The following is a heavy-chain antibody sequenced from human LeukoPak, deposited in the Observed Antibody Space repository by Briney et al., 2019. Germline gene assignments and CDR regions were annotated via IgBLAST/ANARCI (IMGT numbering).Heavy chain of an antibody. V-gene: IGHV3-30*04. CDR3: ARVFIVGATRGGFDY. D-gene: IGHD1-26*01. CDR2: ISYDGANK. Sequence: PGGSLRLSCAASGFTFRNYAMHWVRQAPGKGLEWVAVISYDGANKHYADSVKGRFTISRDNSKNTLDMQMNSLRDEDTAVYYCARVFIVGATRGGFDYWGQGTLVTVSS. CDR1: GFTFRNYA. J-gene: IGHJ4*02.